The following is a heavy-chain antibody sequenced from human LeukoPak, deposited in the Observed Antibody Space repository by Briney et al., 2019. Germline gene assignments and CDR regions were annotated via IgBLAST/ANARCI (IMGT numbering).Heavy chain of an antibody. Sequence: PGGSLRLSCAASGFTFSSYSIIWVRQAPGKGLEWVSSISGSSSYIYYADSVKGRFTISRDNARNSLYLQMNSLRAEDTAVYYCARAAIASRVYYFFDFWGQGTLVTVSS. CDR1: GFTFSSYS. CDR3: ARAAIASRVYYFFDF. D-gene: IGHD6-6*01. J-gene: IGHJ4*02. V-gene: IGHV3-21*01. CDR2: ISGSSSYI.